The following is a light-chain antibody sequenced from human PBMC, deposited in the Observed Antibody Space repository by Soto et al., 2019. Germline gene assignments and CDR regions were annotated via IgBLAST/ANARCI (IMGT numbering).Light chain of an antibody. CDR3: QSADSSGTARI. J-gene: IGLJ2*01. Sequence: SYELTQPPSVSVSPGQTARITCSGDALPKQYAYWYQQKPGQAPVMVIYKDIERPSGIPERFSGSSSGTTVTVTIRGVQAEDEADYYCQSADSSGTARIFGGGTQLTVL. V-gene: IGLV3-25*03. CDR1: ALPKQY. CDR2: KDI.